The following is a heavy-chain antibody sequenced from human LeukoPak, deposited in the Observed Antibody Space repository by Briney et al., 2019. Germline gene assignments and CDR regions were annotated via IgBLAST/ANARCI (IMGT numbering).Heavy chain of an antibody. V-gene: IGHV5-51*01. CDR2: IYPDDSDT. D-gene: IGHD1-26*01. CDR3: ASATGSYSYFDY. Sequence: GESLKISCKASGYSSTTHWIGWMRQMPGKGLEWMGIIYPDDSDTKYSPSFQGQVTISADKSISTAFLQWSSLKASDTAMYYCASATGSYSYFDYWGQGTLVTVSS. J-gene: IGHJ4*02. CDR1: GYSSTTHW.